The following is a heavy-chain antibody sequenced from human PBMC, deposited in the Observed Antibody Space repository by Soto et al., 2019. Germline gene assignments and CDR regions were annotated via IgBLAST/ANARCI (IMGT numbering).Heavy chain of an antibody. V-gene: IGHV1-69*01. D-gene: IGHD1-26*01. J-gene: IGHJ4*02. CDR2: IIPMFGTP. CDR1: GDAFTNYI. Sequence: QVQLVQSGAEVKKPGSSVKVSCKASGDAFTNYIFDWVRQAPGQGLEWMGGIIPMFGTPKYAQTFQDRVTISADVYTGAAYFEQTSLRFDDTSVYYCARGRDQPPVGLYCYSWGEGPRVTVSS. CDR3: ARGRDQPPVGLYCYS.